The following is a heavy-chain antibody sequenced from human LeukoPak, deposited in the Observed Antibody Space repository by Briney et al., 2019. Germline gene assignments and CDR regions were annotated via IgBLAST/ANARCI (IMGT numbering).Heavy chain of an antibody. V-gene: IGHV4-61*02. CDR2: IYTSGST. J-gene: IGHJ4*02. CDR3: ARYYDFWSGYPKGYFDY. CDR1: GGSISSGSYY. D-gene: IGHD3-3*01. Sequence: SETLSLTCTVSGGSISSGSYYWSWIRQPAEKGLEWIGRIYTSGSTNYNPSLESRVTISIDTSKNQFSLKLSSVTAADTAVYYCARYYDFWSGYPKGYFDYWGQGTLVTVSS.